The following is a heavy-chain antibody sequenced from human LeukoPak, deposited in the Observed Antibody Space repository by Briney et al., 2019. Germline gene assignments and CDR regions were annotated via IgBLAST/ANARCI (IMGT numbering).Heavy chain of an antibody. J-gene: IGHJ4*02. CDR2: TNWNGGST. V-gene: IGHV3-20*04. Sequence: GGSLRLSCAASGFTFDDYGMSWVRQAPGKGLEWVSGTNWNGGSTGYADSVKGRFTISRDNAKNSLYLQMNSVRAEDTALYYCARDHDYGDYYFDYWGQGTLVTVSS. CDR3: ARDHDYGDYYFDY. CDR1: GFTFDDYG. D-gene: IGHD4-17*01.